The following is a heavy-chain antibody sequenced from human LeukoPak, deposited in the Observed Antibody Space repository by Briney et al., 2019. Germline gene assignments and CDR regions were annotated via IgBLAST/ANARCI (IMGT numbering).Heavy chain of an antibody. D-gene: IGHD6-13*01. CDR2: IWYDGSNK. J-gene: IGHJ6*02. CDR3: ARDLFLSSSLEYYGMDV. Sequence: GGSLRLSCAASGFTFSSYGMHWVRQAPGKGLEWVAVIWYDGSNKYYADSVKGRFTISRDNSKNTLYLQMNSLRAEDTAVYYCARDLFLSSSLEYYGMDVWGQGTTVTVSS. V-gene: IGHV3-33*01. CDR1: GFTFSSYG.